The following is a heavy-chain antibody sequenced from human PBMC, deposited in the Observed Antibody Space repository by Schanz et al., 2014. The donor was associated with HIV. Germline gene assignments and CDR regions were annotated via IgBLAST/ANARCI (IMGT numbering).Heavy chain of an antibody. CDR2: ISYDGRNK. Sequence: QVQLVESGGGVVRPGRSLRLSCAASGFTFSSFGMHWVRQAPGKGLEWLAVISYDGRNKKFANSVKGRFTISRDNSKNTVYLQAKSLRPEDTAVYYCAKDRNQYDSRYIGKGNYYYYYGMDVWGQGTTVTVSS. D-gene: IGHD3-22*01. J-gene: IGHJ6*02. CDR3: AKDRNQYDSRYIGKGNYYYYYGMDV. V-gene: IGHV3-30*18. CDR1: GFTFSSFG.